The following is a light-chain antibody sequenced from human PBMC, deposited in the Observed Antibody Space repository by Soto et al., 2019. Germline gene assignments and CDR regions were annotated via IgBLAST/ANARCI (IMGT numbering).Light chain of an antibody. CDR2: GAS. V-gene: IGKV3-15*01. Sequence: IVMTQSPATLSVSPGERVTLSRTASQSVSSHVAWYQQKPGQAPRLLLYGASTRATGIPARFSGSGRGTDFTLTISSVQSEDFAVYYCQQYKNWPLFGQGTRLDIK. CDR3: QQYKNWPL. CDR1: QSVSSH. J-gene: IGKJ5*01.